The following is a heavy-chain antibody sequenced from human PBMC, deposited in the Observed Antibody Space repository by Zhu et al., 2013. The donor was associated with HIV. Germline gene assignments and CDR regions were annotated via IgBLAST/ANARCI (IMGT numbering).Heavy chain of an antibody. V-gene: IGHV1-2*02. CDR1: GYRFTAYY. CDR2: INPKNGDT. CDR3: ARDPSTRYYTDI. Sequence: QVQLLQSGTEVKRPGASVKVSCKPSGYRFTAYYVHWVRQAPGKAIEWMGWINPKNGDTKLAQTFRDRISVTRDTSINTVYMELRSLTSDDTAVYYCARDPSTRYYTDIWDKGTTVIVSS. J-gene: IGHJ6*03.